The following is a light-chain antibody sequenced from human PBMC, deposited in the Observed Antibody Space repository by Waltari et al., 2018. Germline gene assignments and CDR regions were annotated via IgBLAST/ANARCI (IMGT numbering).Light chain of an antibody. Sequence: DIHMTRSPSSLSASVGDRVTITCRASQSISRYLNWYQHKPGKAPKLLIYAASTLQSGVPSSFSGSGSGTDFTLTITSLQPEDFATYFCQQSYSNPRTFGQGTKLEI. V-gene: IGKV1-39*01. CDR3: QQSYSNPRT. CDR1: QSISRY. CDR2: AAS. J-gene: IGKJ2*01.